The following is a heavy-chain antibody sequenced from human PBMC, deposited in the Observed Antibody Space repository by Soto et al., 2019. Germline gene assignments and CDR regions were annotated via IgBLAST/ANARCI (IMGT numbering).Heavy chain of an antibody. CDR2: IKQDGGEK. CDR1: GFTFSSYW. CDR3: ARGMTVAANWFDP. D-gene: IGHD6-19*01. V-gene: IGHV3-7*04. Sequence: HPGGSLRLSCAASGFTFSSYWMSWVRQAPGKGPEWVANIKQDGGEKYYVDSVKGRFTISRDNAKNSLYLQMDSLRAEDTAVYYCARGMTVAANWFDPWGQGTQVTVSS. J-gene: IGHJ5*02.